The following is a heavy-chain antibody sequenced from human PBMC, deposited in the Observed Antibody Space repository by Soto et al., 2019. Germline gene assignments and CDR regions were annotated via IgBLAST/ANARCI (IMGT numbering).Heavy chain of an antibody. Sequence: GSRRLSCAASGFSFNNYWMHWVRQAPGKGLVWVSCINNDGSRTRYADSVKGRFTISRDNAKNTLYLQMDSLGAEDTAVYYCTRDVQLQSFDYWGQGTLVTVSS. CDR3: TRDVQLQSFDY. J-gene: IGHJ4*02. CDR2: INNDGSRT. D-gene: IGHD5-18*01. CDR1: GFSFNNYW. V-gene: IGHV3-74*01.